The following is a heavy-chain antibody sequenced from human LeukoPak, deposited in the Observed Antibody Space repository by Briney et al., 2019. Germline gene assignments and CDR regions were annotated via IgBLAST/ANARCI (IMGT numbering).Heavy chain of an antibody. CDR3: ARGPSYYDFWSGYSNWFDP. Sequence: SVKASCKASGGTFSSYAISWVRQAPGQGLEWMGGIIPIFGTANYAQKFQGGVTITADESTSTAYMELSSLRSEDTAVYYCARGPSYYDFWSGYSNWFDPWGQGTLVTVSS. CDR2: IIPIFGTA. D-gene: IGHD3-3*01. J-gene: IGHJ5*02. CDR1: GGTFSSYA. V-gene: IGHV1-69*01.